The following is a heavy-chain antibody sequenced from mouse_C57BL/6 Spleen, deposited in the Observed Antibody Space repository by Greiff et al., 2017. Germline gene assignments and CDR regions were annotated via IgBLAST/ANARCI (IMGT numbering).Heavy chain of an antibody. J-gene: IGHJ1*03. CDR3: AKFAVDWYFDV. V-gene: IGHV1-7*01. Sequence: QVQLQQSGAELAKPGASVKLSCKASGYTFTSYWMHWVKQRPGQGLEWIGYINPSSGYTKYNQKFKDKATLTADKSSSTAYMQLSSLTYEDSAVYYCAKFAVDWYFDVWGTGTTVTVSS. CDR2: INPSSGYT. CDR1: GYTFTSYW. D-gene: IGHD6-1*01.